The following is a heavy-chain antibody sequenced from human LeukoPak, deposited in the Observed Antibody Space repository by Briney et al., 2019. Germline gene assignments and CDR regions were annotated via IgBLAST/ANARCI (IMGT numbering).Heavy chain of an antibody. CDR1: GGSISSHY. V-gene: IGHV4-59*11. CDR2: IYYSGST. J-gene: IGHJ4*02. CDR3: ATLRAGYSSGWYNY. D-gene: IGHD6-19*01. Sequence: SETLSLTCTVSGGSISSHYWSWIRQPPGKGLEWIGYIYYSGSTNYNPSLKSRVTISVDTSKNQFSLKLSSVTAADTAVYYCATLRAGYSSGWYNYWGQGTLVTVFS.